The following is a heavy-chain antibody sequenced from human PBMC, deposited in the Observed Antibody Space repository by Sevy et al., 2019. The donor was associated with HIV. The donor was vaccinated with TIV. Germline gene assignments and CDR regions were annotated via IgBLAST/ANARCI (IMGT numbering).Heavy chain of an antibody. D-gene: IGHD6-19*01. J-gene: IGHJ4*02. CDR1: GYTFTGYY. CDR2: INPNSGGK. Sequence: ASVKVSCKASGYTFTGYYMHWVRQAPGQGLEWMGWINPNSGGKNYAQKFQGRVTMTRDTSISTAYMELSRLRSDDTAVYYCARGSGGWGEDYWGQGTLVTVSS. CDR3: ARGSGGWGEDY. V-gene: IGHV1-2*02.